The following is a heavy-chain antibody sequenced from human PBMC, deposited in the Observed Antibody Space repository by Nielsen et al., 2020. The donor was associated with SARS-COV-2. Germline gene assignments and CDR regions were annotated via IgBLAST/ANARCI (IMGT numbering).Heavy chain of an antibody. J-gene: IGHJ4*02. V-gene: IGHV4-34*01. CDR3: ARGARSGHYYFDY. CDR1: GGSFSGYY. CDR2: INHSGST. Sequence: SETLSLTCAVYGGSFSGYYWSWIRQPPGKGLEWIGEINHSGSTNYNPSLKSRVTISVDTYKNQFSLKLSSVTAADTAVYYCARGARSGHYYFDYWGQGTLVTVSS. D-gene: IGHD2-15*01.